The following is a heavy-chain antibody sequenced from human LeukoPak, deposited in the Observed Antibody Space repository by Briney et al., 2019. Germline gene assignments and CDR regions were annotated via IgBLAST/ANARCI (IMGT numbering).Heavy chain of an antibody. CDR3: ARVSYYYDN. CDR1: GFTFSVYY. D-gene: IGHD3-16*01. J-gene: IGHJ4*02. V-gene: IGHV3-11*01. Sequence: GGSLRLSCAASGFTFSVYYMSWIRQAPGKGLEWVSYISSSGGSTIYYADSVKGRFTISRDNAKNSLYLQMNSLRAEDTAVYYCARVSYYYDNWGQGTLVTVSS. CDR2: ISSSGGSTI.